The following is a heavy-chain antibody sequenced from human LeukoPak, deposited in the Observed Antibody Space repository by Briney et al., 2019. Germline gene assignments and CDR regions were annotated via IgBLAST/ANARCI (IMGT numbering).Heavy chain of an antibody. Sequence: SETLSLTCTVSGGSISNSRYYWGWIRQPPGKGLEWIGSIYYSGSTYYNPSLKSRVTISVDTSKNQFSLKLSSVTAADTAVYYCARGGSYLSAFDIWGQGTMVTVSS. V-gene: IGHV4-39*07. CDR3: ARGGSYLSAFDI. J-gene: IGHJ3*02. CDR1: GGSISNSRYY. CDR2: IYYSGST. D-gene: IGHD1-26*01.